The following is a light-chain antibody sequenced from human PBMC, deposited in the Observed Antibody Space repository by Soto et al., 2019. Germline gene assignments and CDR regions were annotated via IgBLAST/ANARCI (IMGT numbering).Light chain of an antibody. CDR3: QQYGSFPPT. V-gene: IGKV1D-16*01. Sequence: DVQLTQSPSSLSASVGDRVIITCRASRGVGRWLAWYQQKPEKAPKSLIYATSTLQSSVPSRFNGSGSGTHFSLTISSLQPEDVATYHCQQYGSFPPTFGRGTKVEI. CDR1: RGVGRW. CDR2: ATS. J-gene: IGKJ1*01.